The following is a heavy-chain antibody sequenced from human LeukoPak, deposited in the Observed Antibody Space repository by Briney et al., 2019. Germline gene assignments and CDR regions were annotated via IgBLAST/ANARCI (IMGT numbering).Heavy chain of an antibody. J-gene: IGHJ3*02. CDR1: GFTFSSYA. CDR2: ISGSGGST. Sequence: GGSLRLSCAASGFTFSSYAMSWVRQAPGKGLEWVSAISGSGGSTYYADSVKGRFTISRDNSKNTLYLQMNSLRAEDTAVYYCAMATYYYDSSGDDAFDIWGQGTMITVSS. D-gene: IGHD3-22*01. CDR3: AMATYYYDSSGDDAFDI. V-gene: IGHV3-23*01.